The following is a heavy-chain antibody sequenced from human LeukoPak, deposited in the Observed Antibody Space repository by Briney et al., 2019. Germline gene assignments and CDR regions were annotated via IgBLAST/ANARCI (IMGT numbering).Heavy chain of an antibody. CDR1: GVSINRFY. CDR3: ARGDDFFDY. D-gene: IGHD2-21*02. V-gene: IGHV4-59*01. J-gene: IGHJ4*02. CDR2: VYYSGST. Sequence: SETLSLTCSVSGVSINRFYWSWIRQSPGKGLDWIGYVYYSGSTNRNPSLKSRVTLSVDTSKNQFSLRLNSVIAADTAVYYCARGDDFFDYWGQGILVTVSS.